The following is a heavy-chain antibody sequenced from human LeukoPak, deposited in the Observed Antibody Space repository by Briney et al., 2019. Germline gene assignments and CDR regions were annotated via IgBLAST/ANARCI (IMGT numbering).Heavy chain of an antibody. J-gene: IGHJ4*02. D-gene: IGHD4-11*01. Sequence: ASVKVSCKASGYTSTNYYIHWVRQAPGQGLEWMGIIIPSASSTRYAQKFQDRVTMTRDTSTSTVYIELSSLRSDDTAMYYCAREAIVTTRRTFDLDYWGPGTLVTVSS. CDR1: GYTSTNYY. V-gene: IGHV1-46*01. CDR2: IIPSASST. CDR3: AREAIVTTRRTFDLDY.